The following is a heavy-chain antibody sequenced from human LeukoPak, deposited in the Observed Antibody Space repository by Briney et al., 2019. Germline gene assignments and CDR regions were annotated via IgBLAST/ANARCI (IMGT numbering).Heavy chain of an antibody. V-gene: IGHV3-53*01. D-gene: IGHD6-13*01. J-gene: IGHJ4*02. Sequence: PGGSLRLSCAASGFTFTSYSMNWVRQAPGKGLEWVSVIYSGGSTYYADSVKGRFTISRDNSKNTLYLQMNSLRAEDTAVYYCARVYSSSWYLGYWGQGTLVTVSS. CDR3: ARVYSSSWYLGY. CDR2: IYSGGST. CDR1: GFTFTSYS.